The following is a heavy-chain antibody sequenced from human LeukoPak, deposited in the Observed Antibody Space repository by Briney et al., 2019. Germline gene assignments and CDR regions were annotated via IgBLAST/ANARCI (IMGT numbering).Heavy chain of an antibody. D-gene: IGHD3-22*01. CDR2: VSPHNGDT. J-gene: IGHJ3*02. V-gene: IGHV1-8*01. CDR3: VRHYYDYVAFDI. Sequence: ASVKVSCKASGYTFTSYNINWFRQAPGRGFEWLGFVSPHNGDTGYTQNFQGRVTMTRDTSINTAYVELSGLRSEDTAVYYCVRHYYDYVAFDIWGQGTMVIVSS. CDR1: GYTFTSYN.